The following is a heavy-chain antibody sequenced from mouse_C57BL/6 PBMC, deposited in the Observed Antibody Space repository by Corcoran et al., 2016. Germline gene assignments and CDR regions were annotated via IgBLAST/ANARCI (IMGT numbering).Heavy chain of an antibody. Sequence: DVQLQESGPGLVNPSQSLSLTCSVTGYSITCGYYWNWIRQFPGNKLEWMGYISYDGSNNYNPSLKNRISITRDTSKNQFFLKLNSVTTEDTATYYCARGDDYDGFAYWGQGTLVTVSA. D-gene: IGHD2-4*01. V-gene: IGHV3-6*01. J-gene: IGHJ3*01. CDR1: GYSITCGYY. CDR2: ISYDGSN. CDR3: ARGDDYDGFAY.